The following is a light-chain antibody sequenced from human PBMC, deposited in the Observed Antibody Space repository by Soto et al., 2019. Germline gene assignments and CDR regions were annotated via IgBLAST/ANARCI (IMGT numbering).Light chain of an antibody. CDR3: AGWDGSLKGFV. Sequence: QPVLTQPPSASGAPGQRVTISCSGSASNIGRDPVNWYQQVPGTAPKLLIYENNHRPSGVPDRFSGSKSGTSASLVISGLQSEDEAECFCAGWDGSLKGFVFGTGTKVTVL. CDR2: ENN. CDR1: ASNIGRDP. J-gene: IGLJ1*01. V-gene: IGLV1-44*01.